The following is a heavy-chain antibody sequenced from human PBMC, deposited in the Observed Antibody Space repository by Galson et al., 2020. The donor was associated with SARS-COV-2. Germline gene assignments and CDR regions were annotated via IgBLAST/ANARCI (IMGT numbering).Heavy chain of an antibody. V-gene: IGHV4-39*01. CDR1: GGFISSVNHY. CDR3: VRHLAPTMGFDY. J-gene: IGHJ4*02. CDR2: IYYSASA. Sequence: SETLSLTCTVSGGFISSVNHYWGWIRQPPGKGLEWIGSIYYSASAYYNPSLESRITISAVASKNQFSLRLSSVTAADTTMYYCVRHLAPTMGFDYWGQGTLVTISS. D-gene: IGHD3-3*01.